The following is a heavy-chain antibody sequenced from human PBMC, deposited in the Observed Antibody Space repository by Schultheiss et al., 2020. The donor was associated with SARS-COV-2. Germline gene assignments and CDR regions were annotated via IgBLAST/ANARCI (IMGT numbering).Heavy chain of an antibody. V-gene: IGHV1-18*04. D-gene: IGHD6-6*01. Sequence: ASVKVSCKASGYTFTTYYMHWVRQAPGQGLEWMGWISAYNGNTNYAQKLQGRVTMTTDTSTSTAYMELRSLRSDDTAVYYCASGGAYIAAPDYWGQGTLVTVSS. J-gene: IGHJ4*02. CDR2: ISAYNGNT. CDR1: GYTFTTYY. CDR3: ASGGAYIAAPDY.